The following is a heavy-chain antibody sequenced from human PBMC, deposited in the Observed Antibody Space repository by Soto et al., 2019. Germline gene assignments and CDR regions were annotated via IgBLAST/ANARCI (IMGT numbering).Heavy chain of an antibody. D-gene: IGHD4-17*01. V-gene: IGHV3-74*01. J-gene: IGHJ6*02. Sequence: GSLRLSCAASGCTFSSYWRHWVRQDPGKGLVWVSRINSDGSSTSYADSVKGRFTISRDNAKNTLYLQINSLRAEDTAVYYCTRFVTTVVTKGPNYSLDVWGQGTTVTVSS. CDR1: GCTFSSYW. CDR3: TRFVTTVVTKGPNYSLDV. CDR2: INSDGSST.